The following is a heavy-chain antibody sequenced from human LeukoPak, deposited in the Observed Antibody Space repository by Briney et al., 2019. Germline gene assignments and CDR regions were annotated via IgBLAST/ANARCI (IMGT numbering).Heavy chain of an antibody. CDR3: AKQDPYTSGWYP. CDR2: ITDDEDT. V-gene: IGHV3-23*01. D-gene: IGHD6-19*01. Sequence: GGSLRLSCVASGFPFRSYAMTWVRQTPGKGLESVSVITDDEDTYYADSVKGRFTISRDNSKNTLWLQMNSLRADDTAVYYCAKQDPYTSGWYPWGQGTLVTVSS. J-gene: IGHJ5*02. CDR1: GFPFRSYA.